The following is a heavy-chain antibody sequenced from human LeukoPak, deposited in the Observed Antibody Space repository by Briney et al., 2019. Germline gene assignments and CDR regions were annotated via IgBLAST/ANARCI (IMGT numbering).Heavy chain of an antibody. D-gene: IGHD2-2*02. V-gene: IGHV4-4*07. CDR1: GGSISSYY. J-gene: IGHJ6*02. CDR3: AGYCSSTSCYIRYYGMDV. CDR2: IYTSGST. Sequence: SETLSLTCTVSGGSISSYYWSWIRQPAGKGLEWIGRIYTSGSTNCNPSLKSRVTMSVDTSKNQFSLKLSSVTAADTAAYYCAGYCSSTSCYIRYYGMDVWGQGTTVTVSS.